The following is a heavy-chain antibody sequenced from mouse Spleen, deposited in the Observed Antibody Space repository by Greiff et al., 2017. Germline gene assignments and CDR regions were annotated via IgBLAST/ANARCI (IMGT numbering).Heavy chain of an antibody. Sequence: QVQLQQSGPELVKPGASVKISCKASGYAFSSSWMNWVKQRPGKGLEWIGRIYPGDGDTNYNGKFKGKATLTADKSSSTAYMQLSSLTSEDSAVYFCARSDWDDLYFDYWGQGTTLTVSS. D-gene: IGHD4-1*01. CDR3: ARSDWDDLYFDY. CDR1: GYAFSSSW. V-gene: IGHV1-82*01. J-gene: IGHJ2*01. CDR2: IYPGDGDT.